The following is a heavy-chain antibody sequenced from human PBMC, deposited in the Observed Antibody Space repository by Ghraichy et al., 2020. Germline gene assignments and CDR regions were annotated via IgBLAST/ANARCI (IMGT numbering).Heavy chain of an antibody. CDR3: AKDHSTYCSGGSCYSGGHIY. CDR1: GFTFSSYA. CDR2: ISGSGGTT. J-gene: IGHJ4*02. V-gene: IGHV3-23*01. D-gene: IGHD2-15*01. Sequence: GGSLRLSCAASGFTFSSYAMSWVRQAPGKGLEWVSVISGSGGTTYYADSVKGRFTISRDNSKNTLYLQMNSLRAEDTAVYYCAKDHSTYCSGGSCYSGGHIYWGQGTLVTVSS.